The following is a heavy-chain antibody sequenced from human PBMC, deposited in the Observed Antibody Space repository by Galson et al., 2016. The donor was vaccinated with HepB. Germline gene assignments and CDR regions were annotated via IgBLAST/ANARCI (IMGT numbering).Heavy chain of an antibody. Sequence: SLRLSCAASGFTLSSYSMNWVRQAPGKGLEWVSYISSSSGTIYYADSVKGRFTISRDNAKNSLYLQMNSLRAEDTAVYYCAAYYDFWSGYRHGPNWGQGTLVTVSP. CDR1: GFTLSSYS. D-gene: IGHD3-3*01. CDR2: ISSSSGTI. CDR3: AAYYDFWSGYRHGPN. J-gene: IGHJ4*02. V-gene: IGHV3-48*04.